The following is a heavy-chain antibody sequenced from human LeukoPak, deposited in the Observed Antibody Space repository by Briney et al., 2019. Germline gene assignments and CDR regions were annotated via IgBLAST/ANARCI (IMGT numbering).Heavy chain of an antibody. CDR2: INHSGSI. V-gene: IGHV4-34*01. CDR1: RGSFTGYY. D-gene: IGHD1/OR15-1a*01. CDR3: AREPGLSEQRFDD. J-gene: IGHJ4*02. Sequence: PPETPSPTSALYRGSFTGYYWSCIPQPPGTGLEWIGEINHSGSINYNPTLQSRVSISVDTSMNQFSLKLSSVTAADTAVYYCAREPGLSEQRFDDWGQGTLVTVSS.